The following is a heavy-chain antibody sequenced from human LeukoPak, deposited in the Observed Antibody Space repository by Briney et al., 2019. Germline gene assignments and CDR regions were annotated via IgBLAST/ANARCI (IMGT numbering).Heavy chain of an antibody. D-gene: IGHD5-12*01. J-gene: IGHJ4*02. CDR3: AKDRAVATIGGIDY. CDR1: GYTFTGYY. CDR2: INPNSSGT. Sequence: ASVKVSCTASGYTFTGYYMHWVRQAPGQGLEWMGLINPNSSGTNYAQKFQGRVTMTRDTSISTVYMELSRLRSDDTAVYYCAKDRAVATIGGIDYWGQGTLVTVSS. V-gene: IGHV1-2*02.